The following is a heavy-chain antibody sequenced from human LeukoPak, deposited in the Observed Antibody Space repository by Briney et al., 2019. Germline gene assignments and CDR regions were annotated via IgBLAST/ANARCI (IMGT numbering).Heavy chain of an antibody. J-gene: IGHJ6*03. D-gene: IGHD3-22*01. V-gene: IGHV4-34*01. Sequence: SETLSLTCAVYGGSFSGYHWTWIRQSPGKGLEWIGDINPSGSTYYNPSLKSRLTISVDTSKNQFSLKLKSVTAADTAVYYCARGRHDITMIVVVMTSVSYYLDVWGKGTTVTVS. CDR2: INPSGST. CDR3: ARGRHDITMIVVVMTSVSYYLDV. CDR1: GGSFSGYH.